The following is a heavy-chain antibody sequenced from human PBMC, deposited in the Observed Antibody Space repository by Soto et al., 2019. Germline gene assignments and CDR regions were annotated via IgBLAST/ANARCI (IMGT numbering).Heavy chain of an antibody. CDR1: GYSFSSFW. D-gene: IGHD5-18*01. CDR2: IDPSDSYA. J-gene: IGHJ5*02. Sequence: GESLKISCKVSGYSFSSFWITWVRQMPGKGLEWMGRIDPSDSYANYSPSFQGHVTFSADKSINTAYLQWSSLKASDTAMYYCGRVRVDKAEGWFDPWGQGTLVTVSS. V-gene: IGHV5-10-1*01. CDR3: GRVRVDKAEGWFDP.